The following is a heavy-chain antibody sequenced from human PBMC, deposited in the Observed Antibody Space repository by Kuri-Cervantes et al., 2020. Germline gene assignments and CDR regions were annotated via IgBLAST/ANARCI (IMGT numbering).Heavy chain of an antibody. Sequence: SETLSLTCIVSGGSISNSNYYWGWIRQPPGKGLEWIGSIYYSGTTYYNPSLESRVTISVDTSKNQFFLRLDSVTAADTAVYHCTRTSDHGHYSYWGQGILVTVSS. CDR3: TRTSDHGHYSY. CDR2: IYYSGTT. CDR1: GGSISNSNYY. D-gene: IGHD4-17*01. J-gene: IGHJ4*02. V-gene: IGHV4-39*01.